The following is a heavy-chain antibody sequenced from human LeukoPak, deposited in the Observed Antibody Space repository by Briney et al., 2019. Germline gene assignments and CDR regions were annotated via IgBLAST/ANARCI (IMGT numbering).Heavy chain of an antibody. CDR3: ARDVGHSSSWYRRYYYGMDV. Sequence: PGRSLRLSCAASGFTFRNYAMHWVRQTPGKGLEWVTVISHDESNEYYADSVKGRFTISRDNSKNTLYLQMNSLRAEDTAVYYCARDVGHSSSWYRRYYYGMDVWGQGTTVTVSS. CDR1: GFTFRNYA. D-gene: IGHD6-13*01. V-gene: IGHV3-30-3*01. J-gene: IGHJ6*02. CDR2: ISHDESNE.